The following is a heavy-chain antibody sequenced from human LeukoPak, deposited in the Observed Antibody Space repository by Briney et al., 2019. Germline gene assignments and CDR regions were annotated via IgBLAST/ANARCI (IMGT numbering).Heavy chain of an antibody. CDR3: ARDVNDDYGDKAPY. J-gene: IGHJ4*02. CDR2: ISSSGSTI. D-gene: IGHD4-17*01. Sequence: RTGGSLRLSCAASGFSFNSYSMNWVRQAPGRGLEWVSYISSSGSTIYYADSVKGRFTISRDNAKNSLYLQMNSLRAEDTAVYYCARDVNDDYGDKAPYWGQGTLVTVSS. CDR1: GFSFNSYS. V-gene: IGHV3-48*04.